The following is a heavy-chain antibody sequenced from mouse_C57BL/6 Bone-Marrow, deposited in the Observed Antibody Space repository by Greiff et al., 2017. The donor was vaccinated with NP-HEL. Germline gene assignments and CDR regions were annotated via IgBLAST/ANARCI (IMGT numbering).Heavy chain of an antibody. CDR1: GYTFTSYG. CDR2: IYPRSGNT. J-gene: IGHJ2*01. Sequence: QVQLKESGAELARPGASVKLSCKASGYTFTSYGISWVKQRTGQGLEWIGEIYPRSGNTYYNEKFKGKATLTADKSSSTAYMELRSLTSEDSAVYFCARCGGYYLYYFDYWGQGTTLTVSS. V-gene: IGHV1-81*01. D-gene: IGHD2-3*01. CDR3: ARCGGYYLYYFDY.